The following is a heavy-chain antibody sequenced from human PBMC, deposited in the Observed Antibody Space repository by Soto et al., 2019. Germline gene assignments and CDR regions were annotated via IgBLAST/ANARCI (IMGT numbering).Heavy chain of an antibody. CDR2: IIPILGIA. V-gene: IGHV1-69*02. Sequence: SVKVSCKASGGTFSSYTISWVRQAPGQGLEWMGRIIPILGIANYAQKFQGRVTITADKSTSTAYMELSSLRSEDTAVYYCARVKVTMVRGVIVYYYYGMDVWGQGTTVTVSS. CDR3: ARVKVTMVRGVIVYYYYGMDV. J-gene: IGHJ6*02. CDR1: GGTFSSYT. D-gene: IGHD3-10*01.